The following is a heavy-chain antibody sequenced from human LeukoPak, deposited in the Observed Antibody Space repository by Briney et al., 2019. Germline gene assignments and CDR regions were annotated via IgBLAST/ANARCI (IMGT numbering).Heavy chain of an antibody. V-gene: IGHV4-59*01. J-gene: IGHJ3*02. D-gene: IGHD4-23*01. CDR2: IYYSGST. Sequence: KASETLSLTCTVSGGSISSYYWSWIRQPPGKGLEWIGYIYYSGSTNYNPSLKSRVTMSVDTSKNQFSLKLSSVTAADTAVYYCARDTRWNAFDIWGQGTMVTVSS. CDR3: ARDTRWNAFDI. CDR1: GGSISSYY.